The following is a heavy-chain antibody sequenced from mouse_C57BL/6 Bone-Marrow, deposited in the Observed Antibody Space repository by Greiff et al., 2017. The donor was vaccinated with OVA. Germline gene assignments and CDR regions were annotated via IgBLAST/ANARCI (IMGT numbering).Heavy chain of an antibody. D-gene: IGHD1-1*01. V-gene: IGHV14-4*01. Sequence: EVQLQQSGAELVRPGASVKLSCTASGFNIKDDYMHWVKQRPEQGLEWIGWIDPENGDTEYASKFQGKATITADTSSNTAYLQLSSLTSEDTAVYYCTTSYGSSYLDYWGQGTTLTVSS. CDR3: TTSYGSSYLDY. J-gene: IGHJ2*01. CDR2: IDPENGDT. CDR1: GFNIKDDY.